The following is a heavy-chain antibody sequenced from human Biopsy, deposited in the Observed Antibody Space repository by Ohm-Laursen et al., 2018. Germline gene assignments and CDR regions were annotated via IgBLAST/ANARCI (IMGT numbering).Heavy chain of an antibody. CDR1: GYTFTSYE. V-gene: IGHV1-8*01. Sequence: GASVKVSCKTSGYTFTSYEINWVRQATGQGLEWMGWMNPDSGNTGYAQNFQGRVTMTRNTSISTAYMELSSLRSEDTAVYFCARAVPPLFYYGSGSSNWFDPWGQGTLVTVSS. CDR2: MNPDSGNT. J-gene: IGHJ5*02. CDR3: ARAVPPLFYYGSGSSNWFDP. D-gene: IGHD3-10*01.